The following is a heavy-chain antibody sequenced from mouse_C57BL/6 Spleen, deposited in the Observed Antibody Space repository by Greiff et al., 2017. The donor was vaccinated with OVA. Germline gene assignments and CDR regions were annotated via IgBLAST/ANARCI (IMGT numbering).Heavy chain of an antibody. CDR3: ARSGIYYYAMDY. J-gene: IGHJ4*01. D-gene: IGHD3-2*02. CDR1: GYTFTDYN. V-gene: IGHV1-22*01. CDR2: INPNNGGT. Sequence: EVKLQQSGPELVKPGASVKMSCKASGYTFTDYNMHWVKQSHGKSLEWIGYINPNNGGTSYNQKLNGKGTLIINKSSSTAYMELRSLTSEDSAVYYCARSGIYYYAMDYWGQGTSVTVSA.